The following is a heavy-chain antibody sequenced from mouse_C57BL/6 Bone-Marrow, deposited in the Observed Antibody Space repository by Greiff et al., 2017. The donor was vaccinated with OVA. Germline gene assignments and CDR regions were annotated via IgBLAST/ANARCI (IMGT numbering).Heavy chain of an antibody. Sequence: EVKLVESGGGLVKPGGSLKLSCAASGFTFSSYTMSWVRQTPEKRLEWVATSSGGGGNTYYPDSVKGRFTISRDNAKNTLDLQMSSRRSEDTALYYCARRWVYFDYWGQGTTLTVSS. V-gene: IGHV5-9*01. D-gene: IGHD4-1*01. CDR1: GFTFSSYT. J-gene: IGHJ2*01. CDR2: SSGGGGNT. CDR3: ARRWVYFDY.